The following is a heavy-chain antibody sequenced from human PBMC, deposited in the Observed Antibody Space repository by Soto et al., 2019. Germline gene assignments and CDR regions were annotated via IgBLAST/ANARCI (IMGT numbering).Heavy chain of an antibody. Sequence: QVQLVQSGAEVKKPGASVKVSCKASGYTFTSYYTHWVRQAPGQGLEWMGIINPSGGSTSYAQKFQGKVTMTRDTSTDTVYMELSGLRSEDTAVYYCARDGGDGIVVVPAAIRYAFDIWGQGTMVTVSS. CDR1: GYTFTSYY. CDR2: INPSGGST. CDR3: ARDGGDGIVVVPAAIRYAFDI. D-gene: IGHD2-2*01. V-gene: IGHV1-46*01. J-gene: IGHJ3*02.